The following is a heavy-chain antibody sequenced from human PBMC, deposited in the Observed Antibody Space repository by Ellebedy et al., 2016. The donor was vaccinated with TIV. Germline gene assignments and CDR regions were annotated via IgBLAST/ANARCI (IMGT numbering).Heavy chain of an antibody. J-gene: IGHJ4*02. V-gene: IGHV3-53*01. D-gene: IGHD2-15*01. CDR2: IFTSDVT. Sequence: GESLKISCAASGFAVNGYYITWVRQAPGKGLDWVSVIFTSDVTSYTDSVRGRFTISRDTYKNTVYLQMISLRVEDTAIYYCAVVDFCWGQGTLVTVSS. CDR1: GFAVNGYY. CDR3: AVVDFC.